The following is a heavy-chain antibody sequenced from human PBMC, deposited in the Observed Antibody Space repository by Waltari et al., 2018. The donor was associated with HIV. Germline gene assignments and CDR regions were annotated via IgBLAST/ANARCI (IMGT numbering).Heavy chain of an antibody. Sequence: EVHLLESGGGLVQPGGSLRLSCADSGFTFSTFAMSWVRQAPGKVLVWVSGLNEGGFCTFYAVSVKGRFTISRDNSKNTLFLEMNSLRAEDTAVYYCARLDFWLKYYFDYWGQGTLVTVSS. CDR3: ARLDFWLKYYFDY. D-gene: IGHD3-3*01. CDR1: GFTFSTFA. V-gene: IGHV3-23*01. CDR2: LNEGGFCT. J-gene: IGHJ4*02.